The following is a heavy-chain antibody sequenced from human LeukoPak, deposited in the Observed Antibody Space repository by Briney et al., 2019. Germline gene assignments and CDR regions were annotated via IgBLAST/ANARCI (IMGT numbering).Heavy chain of an antibody. D-gene: IGHD3-10*01. V-gene: IGHV4-59*08. Sequence: SETLSLTCTVSGGSISSYYWSWIRQPPGKGLEWIGYIYYSGSTNYNPSLKSRVTISVDTSKNQFSLKLSSVTAADTAIYYCARHGLKYGSDTGYYYYMDVWGKGTTVTISS. CDR3: ARHGLKYGSDTGYYYYMDV. CDR1: GGSISSYY. J-gene: IGHJ6*03. CDR2: IYYSGST.